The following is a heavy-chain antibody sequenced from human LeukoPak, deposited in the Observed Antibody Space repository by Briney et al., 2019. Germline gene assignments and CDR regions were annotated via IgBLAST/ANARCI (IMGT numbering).Heavy chain of an antibody. CDR2: INPNSGDT. CDR1: GYTFTDYY. D-gene: IGHD3-16*01. V-gene: IGHV1-2*02. J-gene: IGHJ4*02. CDR3: ARPLRLTTGGRRGWGRFDY. Sequence: ASVTVSCKASGYTFTDYYMHWVRQAPGQGLEWMGWINPNSGDTHYAQKFQGRVTMTRDTSISTAYMELSRLRSDDTAVYYCARPLRLTTGGRRGWGRFDYWGQGTLVTVSS.